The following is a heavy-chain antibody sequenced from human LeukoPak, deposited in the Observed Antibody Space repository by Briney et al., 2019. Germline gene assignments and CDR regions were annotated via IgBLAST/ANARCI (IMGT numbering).Heavy chain of an antibody. CDR1: GFTFGDYA. J-gene: IGHJ4*02. V-gene: IGHV3-49*04. D-gene: IGHD3-22*01. Sequence: SLRLSCTASGFTFGDYAMSWVRQAPGKGLEWVGFIRSKAYGGTTEYAASVKGRFTISRDDSKSIAYLQMNRLKTEDTAVYYCTREAETYYYDSSGYFKIWYFDYWGQGTLVTVSS. CDR3: TREAETYYYDSSGYFKIWYFDY. CDR2: IRSKAYGGTT.